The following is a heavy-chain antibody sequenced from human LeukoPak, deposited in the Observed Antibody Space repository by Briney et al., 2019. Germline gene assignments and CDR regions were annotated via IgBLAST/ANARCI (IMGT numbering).Heavy chain of an antibody. CDR1: GGSISSGDYY. CDR3: ARARSNTFDY. D-gene: IGHD2/OR15-2a*01. V-gene: IGHV4-30-4*01. CDR2: IYYSGST. J-gene: IGHJ4*02. Sequence: SETLSLTCTVSGGSISSGDYYWSWIRQPPGKGLEWIGYIYYSGSTYYNPSLKSRVTISVDTSKNQFSLELSSVTVADTAVYYCARARSNTFDYWGQGTLVTVSS.